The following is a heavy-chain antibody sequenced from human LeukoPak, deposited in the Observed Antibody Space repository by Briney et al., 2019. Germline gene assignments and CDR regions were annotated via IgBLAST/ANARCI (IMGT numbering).Heavy chain of an antibody. Sequence: PSETLSLTCTVSGGSISSSSYYWGWIRQPPGKGLEWIGSIYYSGSTYYNPSLKSRVTISVDTSKNQFSLKLSSVTAADTAVYYCAREGPPVRFLEWVNWFDPWGQGTLVTVSS. CDR3: AREGPPVRFLEWVNWFDP. V-gene: IGHV4-39*07. CDR1: GGSISSSSYY. D-gene: IGHD3-3*01. J-gene: IGHJ5*02. CDR2: IYYSGST.